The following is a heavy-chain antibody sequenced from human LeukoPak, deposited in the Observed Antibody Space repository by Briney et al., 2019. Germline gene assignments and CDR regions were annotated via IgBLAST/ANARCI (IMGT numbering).Heavy chain of an antibody. CDR3: ARRSIAAAVDY. CDR1: GGSIAGSSDY. D-gene: IGHD6-13*01. J-gene: IGHJ4*02. V-gene: IGHV4-39*01. CDR2: VYCIGIT. Sequence: SETLFLTCSVSGGSIAGSSDYWGWIRQPPGKGLEWIGSVYCIGITDYNPSLKSRVTISVDTSENKFSLNLTSVTAADTAVYYCARRSIAAAVDYWGQGTLVTVSS.